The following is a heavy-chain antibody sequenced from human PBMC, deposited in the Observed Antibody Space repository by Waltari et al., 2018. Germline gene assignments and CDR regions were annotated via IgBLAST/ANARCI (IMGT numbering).Heavy chain of an antibody. J-gene: IGHJ4*02. V-gene: IGHV3-7*01. D-gene: IGHD6-19*01. Sequence: EVQLVESGGGLVQPGGSLRLSCAASGFTLSSFWMNGVRQTPGKGLGWVAGIKKDGSEKYYADSVKGRFTISRDNAKNSLYLQMNSLRAEDTAVYYCATSGWYCFDYWGQGTLVTVSS. CDR1: GFTLSSFW. CDR3: ATSGWYCFDY. CDR2: IKKDGSEK.